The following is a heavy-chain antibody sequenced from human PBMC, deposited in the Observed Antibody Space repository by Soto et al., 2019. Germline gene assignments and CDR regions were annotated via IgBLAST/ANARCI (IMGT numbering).Heavy chain of an antibody. Sequence: VKASSTECGVRINSNSIRSLRQDHRQGLEWMGRIIPILGIANYAQKFQGRVTITADKSTSTAYMELSSLRSEDAAVYYCARFGHSSSWCVHIDFWGQGTLVTVSS. V-gene: IGHV1-69*02. J-gene: IGHJ4*02. CDR3: ARFGHSSSWCVHIDF. CDR1: GVRINSNS. D-gene: IGHD6-13*01. CDR2: IIPILGIA.